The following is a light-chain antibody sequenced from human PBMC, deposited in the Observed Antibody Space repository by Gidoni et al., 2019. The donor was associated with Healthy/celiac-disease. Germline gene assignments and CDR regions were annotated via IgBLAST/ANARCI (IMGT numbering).Light chain of an antibody. Sequence: QSALTQPASVSGSPGQSITISCTGTSSDFGGYNYVSWYQQHPGKAPKLMIYDVSNRPSGVSNRISGSKSGNTASLTISGLQAEDEADYYCSSYTSSSTVVFGGGTKLTVL. CDR1: SSDFGGYNY. CDR3: SSYTSSSTVV. CDR2: DVS. J-gene: IGLJ2*01. V-gene: IGLV2-14*03.